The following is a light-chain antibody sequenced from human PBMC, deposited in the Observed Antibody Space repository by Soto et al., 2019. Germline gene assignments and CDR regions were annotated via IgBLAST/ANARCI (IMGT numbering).Light chain of an antibody. V-gene: IGKV3-15*01. CDR3: QQYAKWPWT. CDR1: QSVSGD. Sequence: EIVLTQSPATLSLSPGERATLSCRASQSVSGDLAWYQQKPGQAPRLFIYGASTRATGIPARFSGSGSGTEFTLTISSLQSEDFAVYYCQQYAKWPWTFGQGTKVDIK. CDR2: GAS. J-gene: IGKJ1*01.